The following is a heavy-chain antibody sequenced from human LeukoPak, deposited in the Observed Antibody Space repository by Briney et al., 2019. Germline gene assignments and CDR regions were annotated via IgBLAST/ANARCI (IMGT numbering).Heavy chain of an antibody. Sequence: ASVKVSCKASGYTFTDYYMHWVRQAPGQGLEWMGWINPDSGGTDYAQKFQGRVTMTRDTSISTAYMELRRLRSDDTAVFYCARDAYYGSGSYPYWGQGTLVTVSS. D-gene: IGHD3-10*01. J-gene: IGHJ4*02. CDR3: ARDAYYGSGSYPY. V-gene: IGHV1-2*02. CDR2: INPDSGGT. CDR1: GYTFTDYY.